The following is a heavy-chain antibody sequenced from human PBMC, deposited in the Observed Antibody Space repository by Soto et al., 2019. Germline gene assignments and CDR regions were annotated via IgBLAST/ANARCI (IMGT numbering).Heavy chain of an antibody. CDR3: ASLKLGYSTFDP. CDR2: IYYSGST. CDR1: AGPISSYY. D-gene: IGHD5-18*01. V-gene: IGHV4-59*08. Sequence: SETLSLTCTVSAGPISSYYWSWIRQPPGRGLEWIGYIYYSGSTYYNPSLKSRVTISVDTSKNQFSLKLSSVTAADTAVYYCASLKLGYSTFDPWGQGTLVTVSS. J-gene: IGHJ5*02.